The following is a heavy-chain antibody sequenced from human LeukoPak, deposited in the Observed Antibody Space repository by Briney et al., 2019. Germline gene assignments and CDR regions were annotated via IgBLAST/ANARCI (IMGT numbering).Heavy chain of an antibody. V-gene: IGHV3-11*04. D-gene: IGHD4-23*01. Sequence: GGSLSLACAVAAFSFSDYNTGWICQAPREGVGCVAYISGTIGSIYYADSVKVRFTISRDNAKNSLYLQLNSLTAADTAVYYCARDPLTPGSVIDYWGQGTLVTVSS. J-gene: IGHJ4*02. CDR1: AFSFSDYN. CDR3: ARDPLTPGSVIDY. CDR2: ISGTIGSI.